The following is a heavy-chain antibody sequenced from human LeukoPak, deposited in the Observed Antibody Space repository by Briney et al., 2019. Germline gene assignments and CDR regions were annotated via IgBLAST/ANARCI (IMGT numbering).Heavy chain of an antibody. CDR3: ARGLSTTVTTWAYFDY. J-gene: IGHJ4*02. D-gene: IGHD4-11*01. CDR1: GGSISSYY. CDR2: IRTSGST. V-gene: IGHV4-4*07. Sequence: PSETLSLTCTFSGGSISSYYWSWIRQPAGKGLEWIGRIRTSGSTNYNPSLKSRVTMSVDTSKNQVSLKLSSVTAADTAVYYCARGLSTTVTTWAYFDYWGQGTLVTVSS.